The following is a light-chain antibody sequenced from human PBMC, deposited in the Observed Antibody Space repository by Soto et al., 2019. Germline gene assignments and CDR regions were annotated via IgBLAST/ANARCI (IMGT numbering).Light chain of an antibody. CDR1: QGISSY. CDR3: QQNSACPRT. J-gene: IGKJ1*01. V-gene: IGKV1-8*01. Sequence: AILMTQSPSPVSASPGDRVTITCRASQGISSYLAWYQQKPGKAPKLLIYAASTLQSGVPSRFSGGGAGTEFTLTISSLQPEDFATYYCQQNSACPRTFGQGTKVDIK. CDR2: AAS.